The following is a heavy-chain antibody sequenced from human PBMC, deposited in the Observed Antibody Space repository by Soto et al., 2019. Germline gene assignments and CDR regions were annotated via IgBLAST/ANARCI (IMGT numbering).Heavy chain of an antibody. Sequence: GASVKVSCKASGYTFTSYYMHWVRQAPGQGLERMGIINPSGGSSSYAQKFQGRVTMTRDTSTSTVYMELSSLRSEDTAVYYCARGNSRITMIVVVMNDAFDIWGQGTMVTVSS. CDR3: ARGNSRITMIVVVMNDAFDI. V-gene: IGHV1-46*01. D-gene: IGHD3-22*01. CDR1: GYTFTSYY. J-gene: IGHJ3*02. CDR2: INPSGGSS.